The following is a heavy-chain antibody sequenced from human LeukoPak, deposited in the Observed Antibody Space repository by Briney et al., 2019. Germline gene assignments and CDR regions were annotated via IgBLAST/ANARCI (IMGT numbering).Heavy chain of an antibody. J-gene: IGHJ5*02. Sequence: GASVKGSCKASGYTFSSYGIVWVRQAPGQGLEWMGWISAYNGNTNYAQKLQGRVTMTTDTSTTTAYMELRSLRSDDTAVYYCARTSIAARDSEFDPWGQGTLVTVSS. D-gene: IGHD6-6*01. CDR2: ISAYNGNT. V-gene: IGHV1-18*01. CDR1: GYTFSSYG. CDR3: ARTSIAARDSEFDP.